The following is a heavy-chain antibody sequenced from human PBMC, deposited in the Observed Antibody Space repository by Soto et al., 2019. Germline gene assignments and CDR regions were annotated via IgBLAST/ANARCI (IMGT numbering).Heavy chain of an antibody. Sequence: GGSLRLSCAVSGFTFSNYYIHWVRQAPGKGLEWVSSIRSGRDTFYADSVKGRFSISRDDATSSVSLQMNSLRGEDTAVYFCAREETAWPLAYGLDVWGQGTTVTVS. V-gene: IGHV3-21*01. CDR3: AREETAWPLAYGLDV. CDR2: IRSGRDT. J-gene: IGHJ6*02. D-gene: IGHD2-21*02. CDR1: GFTFSNYY.